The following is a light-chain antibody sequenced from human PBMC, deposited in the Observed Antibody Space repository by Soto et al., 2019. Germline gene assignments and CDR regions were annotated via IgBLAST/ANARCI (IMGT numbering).Light chain of an antibody. CDR1: QSLVHSDGRTY. CDR2: KVS. J-gene: IGKJ5*01. CDR3: LVGTHGVT. Sequence: LMTQSPLSLPVTLGQPASISCRSSQSLVHSDGRTYLSWFQQRPGQSPRRLIYKVSNRDSGVPVRFSGGGSGTDFTLRISRVEAEDVGVYYCLVGTHGVTFGQGTRLEIK. V-gene: IGKV2-30*02.